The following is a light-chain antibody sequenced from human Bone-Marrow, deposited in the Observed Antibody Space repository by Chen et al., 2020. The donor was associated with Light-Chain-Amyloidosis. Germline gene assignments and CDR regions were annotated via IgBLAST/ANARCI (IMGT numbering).Light chain of an antibody. J-gene: IGLJ3*02. Sequence: QSAVTQPAPGSGSPGQSLTIPCTGTSSDVGSSEFVSWYQQHPGKAPQLIIFDVSNRPSGVSSRFSGSKSGNTASLTVSGLQAEDEADYYCCSFAGNDDWVFGGGTKLTVL. CDR1: SSDVGSSEF. CDR2: DVS. CDR3: CSFAGNDDWV. V-gene: IGLV2-14*03.